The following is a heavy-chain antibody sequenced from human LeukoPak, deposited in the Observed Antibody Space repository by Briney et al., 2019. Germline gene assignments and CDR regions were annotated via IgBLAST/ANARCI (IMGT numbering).Heavy chain of an antibody. J-gene: IGHJ4*02. CDR3: ARGAYSSGWAYFDH. V-gene: IGHV3-11*04. D-gene: IGHD6-19*01. CDR1: GFTFSDYY. Sequence: GSLRLSCAASGFTFSDYYMNWVRQAPGKGLEWVSYISFSVNTKYYGDSVKGRFTISRDNAKNSLYLHMDSLRAEDTAVYYCARGAYSSGWAYFDHWGQGTLVTVSS. CDR2: ISFSVNTK.